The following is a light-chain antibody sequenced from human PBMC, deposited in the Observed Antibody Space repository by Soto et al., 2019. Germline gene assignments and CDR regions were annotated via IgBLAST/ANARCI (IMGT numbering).Light chain of an antibody. J-gene: IGKJ2*01. Sequence: EIVMTQSPATLSVSPGERATLFCRASQSVSSNLAWYQQKPGQAPRLLIYGASTRATGFPARFSGSGSGTEFTLTISSLQSEDFAVYYCQQYNNWPPYTFGQGTKLEIK. CDR2: GAS. V-gene: IGKV3-15*01. CDR1: QSVSSN. CDR3: QQYNNWPPYT.